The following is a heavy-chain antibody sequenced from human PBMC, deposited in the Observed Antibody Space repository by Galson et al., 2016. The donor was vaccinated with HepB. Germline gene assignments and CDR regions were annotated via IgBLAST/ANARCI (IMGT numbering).Heavy chain of an antibody. Sequence: SLRLSCAASGFAFRNYALSWVRQAPGKGLDWVSAISGDADTTYYADSVKGRFTISRDNSQNTVYLQMNSLRAEDTALYYCAKDLTDHSGQPGGSFDYWGQGTLVTVSS. V-gene: IGHV3-23*01. J-gene: IGHJ4*02. CDR1: GFAFRNYA. CDR3: AKDLTDHSGQPGGSFDY. D-gene: IGHD3-16*01. CDR2: ISGDADTT.